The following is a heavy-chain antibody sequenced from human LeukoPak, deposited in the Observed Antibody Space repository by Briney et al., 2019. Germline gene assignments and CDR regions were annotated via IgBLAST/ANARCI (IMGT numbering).Heavy chain of an antibody. Sequence: GGSLRLSCAASGFTFSSYAMSWVRQAPGKGLEWVSAISGSGGSTYYADSVKGRFTIPRDNSKNTLYLQMNSLRAEDTAVYYCAKVSLLWFGEFLWGQGTLVTVSS. J-gene: IGHJ4*02. CDR3: AKVSLLWFGEFL. CDR1: GFTFSSYA. CDR2: ISGSGGST. D-gene: IGHD3-10*01. V-gene: IGHV3-23*01.